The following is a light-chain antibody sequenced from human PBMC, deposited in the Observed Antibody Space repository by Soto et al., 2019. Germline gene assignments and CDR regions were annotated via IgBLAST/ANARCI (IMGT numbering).Light chain of an antibody. J-gene: IGKJ4*01. CDR2: DVS. CDR3: QQYHDCPLT. CDR1: QRVSSN. Sequence: EIVMTQSPATLSVTPGERATLSCRASQRVSSNFAWYQQRPAQAPRLLIYDVSTRATGVPTRFSGSGSGTEFTLTISSLQSEDFAVYYCQQYHDCPLTFGGGTRVEIK. V-gene: IGKV3D-15*01.